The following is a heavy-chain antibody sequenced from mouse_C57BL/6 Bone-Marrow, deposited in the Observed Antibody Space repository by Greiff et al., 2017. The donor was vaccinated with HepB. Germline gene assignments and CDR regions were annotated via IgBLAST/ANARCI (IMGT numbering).Heavy chain of an antibody. D-gene: IGHD1-1*02. Sequence: VQLQQSGPVLVKPGASVKMSCKASGYTFTDYYMNWVKQSHGKSLEWIGVINPYNGGTSYNQKFKGKATLTVDKSSSTAYMELNSLTSEDSAVYYCARSRNYYFDYWGQGTTLTVSS. CDR3: ARSRNYYFDY. J-gene: IGHJ2*01. CDR1: GYTFTDYY. CDR2: INPYNGGT. V-gene: IGHV1-19*01.